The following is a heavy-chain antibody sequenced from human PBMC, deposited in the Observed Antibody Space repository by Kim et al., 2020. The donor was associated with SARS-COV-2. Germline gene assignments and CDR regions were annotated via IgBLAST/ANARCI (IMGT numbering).Heavy chain of an antibody. V-gene: IGHV3-23*01. J-gene: IGHJ3*02. Sequence: DSVKGRFTISRDNSKNTLYLQMNSRRAEDTAVYYCARSHSSSWYGEAFDIWGQGTMVTVSS. CDR3: ARSHSSSWYGEAFDI. D-gene: IGHD6-13*01.